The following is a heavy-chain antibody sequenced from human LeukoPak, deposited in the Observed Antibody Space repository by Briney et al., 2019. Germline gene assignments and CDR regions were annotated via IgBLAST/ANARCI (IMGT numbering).Heavy chain of an antibody. CDR3: TRATGYCSGTSCYDWFDP. Sequence: GRSLRLSCAASGFTFSNYGMHWVRQAPGKGLEWVAVIWNDGSKEYYADSVQGRCNISRDNSKNTLSLQMNSLRAEDTAVYYCTRATGYCSGTSCYDWFDPWGQGTLVTVSS. CDR2: IWNDGSKE. CDR1: GFTFSNYG. J-gene: IGHJ5*02. V-gene: IGHV3-33*01. D-gene: IGHD2-2*01.